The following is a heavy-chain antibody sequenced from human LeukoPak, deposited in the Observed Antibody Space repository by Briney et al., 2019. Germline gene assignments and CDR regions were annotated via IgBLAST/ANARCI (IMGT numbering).Heavy chain of an antibody. V-gene: IGHV1-18*01. Sequence: ASVKVSCKASGYTFTNYGISWVRQAPGQGLEWMGWISAYNGNTNYAQKLQGRVTMTTDTSTSTAYMELRSLRSDDTAVYYCARGFIAAAGTGYYYYMDVWGKGTTVTVSS. D-gene: IGHD6-13*01. CDR2: ISAYNGNT. J-gene: IGHJ6*03. CDR3: ARGFIAAAGTGYYYYMDV. CDR1: GYTFTNYG.